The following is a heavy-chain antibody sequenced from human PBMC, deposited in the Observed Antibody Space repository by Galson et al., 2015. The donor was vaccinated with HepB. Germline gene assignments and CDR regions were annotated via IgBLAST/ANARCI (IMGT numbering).Heavy chain of an antibody. CDR2: MDPNNGNT. V-gene: IGHV1-8*01. CDR1: GYIFTPYD. J-gene: IGHJ5*02. Sequence: SVKVSCKASGYIFTPYDINWVRQATGHGLEWMGWMDPNNGNTGYAQKFQGRVTMTRNTSMSTAYMELSRLRSGDTAVYYCARGGTGDDWFDPWGQGTPVTVSS. CDR3: ARGGTGDDWFDP. D-gene: IGHD7-27*01.